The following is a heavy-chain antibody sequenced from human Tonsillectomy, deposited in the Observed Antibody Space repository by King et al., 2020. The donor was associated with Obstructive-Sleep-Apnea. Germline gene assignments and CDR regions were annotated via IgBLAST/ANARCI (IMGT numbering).Heavy chain of an antibody. CDR2: IYYTGSA. CDR3: ARVGGRGYDDWFDP. CDR1: GVSVSSGSYY. J-gene: IGHJ5*02. D-gene: IGHD5-12*01. Sequence: VQLQETGPGLVKPSETLSLTCSVSGVSVSSGSYYWRWIRQPPGKGLEWIGYIYYTGSAKYNPSLNSRVAISVDTSKNMFSLKLTSLTAADTAVYYCARVGGRGYDDWFDPWGLGTLVTVSS. V-gene: IGHV4-61*01.